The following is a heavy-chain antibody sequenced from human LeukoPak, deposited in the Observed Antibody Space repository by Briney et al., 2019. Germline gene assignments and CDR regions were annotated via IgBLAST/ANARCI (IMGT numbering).Heavy chain of an antibody. CDR3: ASTGIAVRMGGY. J-gene: IGHJ4*02. CDR1: GGSISSSSYY. Sequence: SETLSLTCTVSGGSISSSSYYWGWIRQPPGKGLEWIGSIYYSGSTYYNPSLKSRVTISVDTSKNQFSLKLSSVTAADTAVYYCASTGIAVRMGGYWGQGTLVTVSS. D-gene: IGHD6-19*01. V-gene: IGHV4-39*07. CDR2: IYYSGST.